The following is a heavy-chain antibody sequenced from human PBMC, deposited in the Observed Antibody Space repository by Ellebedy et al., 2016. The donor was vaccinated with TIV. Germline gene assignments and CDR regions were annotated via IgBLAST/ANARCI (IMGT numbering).Heavy chain of an antibody. D-gene: IGHD1-26*01. CDR2: IEPDGSGK. CDR3: ARDVGRRKWMDV. CDR1: GFTFSSHW. J-gene: IGHJ6*04. Sequence: GGSLRLSXVDSGFTFSSHWMSWVRQAPGKGLEWVANIEPDGSGKYYVDSVKGRFTISRDNGKKSLYLQMNSLRAEDTAVYYCARDVGRRKWMDVWGKGTTVTVSS. V-gene: IGHV3-7*01.